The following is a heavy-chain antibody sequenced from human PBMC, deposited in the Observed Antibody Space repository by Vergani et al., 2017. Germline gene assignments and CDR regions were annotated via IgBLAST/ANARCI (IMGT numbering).Heavy chain of an antibody. J-gene: IGHJ4*02. CDR1: GFTFSSYG. V-gene: IGHV3-33*01. D-gene: IGHD6-19*01. CDR3: ARGRYSSGWPPFDY. CDR2: IWDDGSNK. Sequence: QVQLVESGGGVVQPGRSLRLSCAASGFTFSSYGMHWVRQAPGKGLEWVAVIWDDGSNKYYADSVKGRFTISRDNSKNTLYLQMNSLRAEDTAVYYCARGRYSSGWPPFDYWGQGTLVTVSS.